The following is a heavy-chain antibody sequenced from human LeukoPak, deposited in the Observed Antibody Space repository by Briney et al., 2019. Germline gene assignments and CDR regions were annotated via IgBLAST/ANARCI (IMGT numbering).Heavy chain of an antibody. CDR2: ISGSGGST. Sequence: GGSLRLSCAASGFTFSSYAMSWVRQAPGKGLEWVSAISGSGGSTYYADSVKGRFTISRDNSKNTLYLQMNSLRAEDTAVYYCARVYDSSGYVDYWGQGTLVTVSS. J-gene: IGHJ4*02. V-gene: IGHV3-23*01. CDR3: ARVYDSSGYVDY. CDR1: GFTFSSYA. D-gene: IGHD3-22*01.